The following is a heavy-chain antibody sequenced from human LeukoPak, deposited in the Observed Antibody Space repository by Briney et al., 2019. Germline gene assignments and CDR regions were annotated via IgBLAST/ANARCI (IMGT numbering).Heavy chain of an antibody. J-gene: IGHJ3*02. V-gene: IGHV2-70*17. CDR2: IDWDNAK. D-gene: IGHD1-26*01. CDR3: ARMYRRSGSHRDAFDI. Sequence: SGPALVEPTQTLTLTCTFSGFSLSSSGMCVTWIRQPPGKALEWLARIDWDNAKFHNTSLKTRLTVSKDTSKNQVVLTVTNMDPVDTATYYCARMYRRSGSHRDAFDIWGRETMVTVSS. CDR1: GFSLSSSGMC.